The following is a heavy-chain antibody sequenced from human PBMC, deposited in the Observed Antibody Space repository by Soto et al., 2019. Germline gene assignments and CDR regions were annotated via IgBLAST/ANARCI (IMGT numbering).Heavy chain of an antibody. J-gene: IGHJ6*03. CDR3: AKASSDYGRYMDV. CDR1: GFTFSSYG. Sequence: ESGGGVVQPGRSLRLSCAASGFTFSSYGMDWDRQAPGKGLEWVAVISYDGSNKYYADSVKGRFTISRDNSKNTLYLQMNSLRAEDTAVYYCAKASSDYGRYMDVWGQGTTVTVSS. D-gene: IGHD4-17*01. V-gene: IGHV3-30*18. CDR2: ISYDGSNK.